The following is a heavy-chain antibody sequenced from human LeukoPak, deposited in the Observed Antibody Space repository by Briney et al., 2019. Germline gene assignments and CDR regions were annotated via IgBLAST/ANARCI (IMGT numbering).Heavy chain of an antibody. D-gene: IGHD2-15*01. J-gene: IGHJ4*02. Sequence: GGSLRLSCAASGFTFSSYSMNWVRQAPGKGLEWVSSISSSSSCIYYADSVKGRFTISRDNAKNSLYLQMNSLRAEDTAVYYCARSGPVAASVLGSYYFDYWGQGTLVTVSS. CDR2: ISSSSSCI. CDR1: GFTFSSYS. V-gene: IGHV3-21*01. CDR3: ARSGPVAASVLGSYYFDY.